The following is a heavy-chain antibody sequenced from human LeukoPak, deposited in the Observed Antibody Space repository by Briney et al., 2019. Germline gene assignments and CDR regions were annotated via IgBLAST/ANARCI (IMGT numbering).Heavy chain of an antibody. Sequence: GGSLRLSCAASGFTFDEYSMHWVRQAPGKGLEWVALISRDGYSTYYGDSARGRFTISRDNAKNSLSLQMNSLRAEDTAVYYCARDYYGSGSYYSFFDYWGQGTLVTVSS. D-gene: IGHD3-10*01. CDR3: ARDYYGSGSYYSFFDY. J-gene: IGHJ4*02. CDR2: ISRDGYST. V-gene: IGHV3-43*01. CDR1: GFTFDEYS.